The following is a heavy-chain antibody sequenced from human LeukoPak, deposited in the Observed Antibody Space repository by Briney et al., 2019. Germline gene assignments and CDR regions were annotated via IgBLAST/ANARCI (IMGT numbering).Heavy chain of an antibody. CDR3: ASFTGAFDI. CDR2: IYTRGST. V-gene: IGHV4-4*07. Sequence: QTLSLTSAISCGSTSSYSWSWIRQPAGQGLEWIGRIYTRGSTNYNPSLKSRVTMPVDTSKNQFSLKLSSVTAADTAVYHCASFTGAFDIWGQGTMVTASS. CDR1: CGSTSSYS. J-gene: IGHJ3*02. D-gene: IGHD1-14*01.